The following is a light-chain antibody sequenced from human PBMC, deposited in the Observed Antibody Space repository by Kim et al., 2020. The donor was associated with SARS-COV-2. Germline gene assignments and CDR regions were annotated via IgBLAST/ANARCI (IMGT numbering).Light chain of an antibody. CDR3: QKYDSAPWT. CDR1: QGINNY. J-gene: IGKJ1*01. V-gene: IGKV1-27*01. CDR2: AAS. Sequence: DIQMTQSPSFLSASVGDRATITCRASQGINNYFALYQQKPGKVPKLLIYAASTLKAGVPSRFSGSGSGTGFTFTISSLQPGDVATHYCQKYDSAPWTFGQGTKVYIK.